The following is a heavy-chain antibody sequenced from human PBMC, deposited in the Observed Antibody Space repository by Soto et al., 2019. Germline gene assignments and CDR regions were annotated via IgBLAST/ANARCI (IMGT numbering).Heavy chain of an antibody. J-gene: IGHJ4*02. D-gene: IGHD1-26*01. Sequence: QVQLQESGPGLVKPSGTLSLTCAVSGDSISSSNWWSWVRQPPGKGLEWIGEIYHSGSTNYNPSLNIRVTTSVAKSKNPFSPTLNSVTAADTAVYYCARHSGSYFRDYWGQGTLVTVSS. CDR2: IYHSGST. V-gene: IGHV4-4*02. CDR3: ARHSGSYFRDY. CDR1: GDSISSSNW.